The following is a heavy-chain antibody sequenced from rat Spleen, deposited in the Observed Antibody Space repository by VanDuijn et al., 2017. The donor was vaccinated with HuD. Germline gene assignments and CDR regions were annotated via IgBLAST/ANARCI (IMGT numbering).Heavy chain of an antibody. J-gene: IGHJ2*01. Sequence: EVQLKESGPGLVQPSQTLSLTCTVSGFSLTDYSVHWVRQPPGKGLEWMGIMWSGGGTAYNSTLKSRLSISRDTSKSQVFLKMNSLQTEDTAMYFCARGGFDYWGQGVMVTVSS. V-gene: IGHV2S63*01. CDR3: ARGGFDY. CDR1: GFSLTDYS. CDR2: MWSGGGT.